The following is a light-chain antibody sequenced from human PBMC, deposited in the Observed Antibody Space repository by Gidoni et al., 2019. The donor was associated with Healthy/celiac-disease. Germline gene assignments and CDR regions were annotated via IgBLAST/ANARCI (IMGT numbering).Light chain of an antibody. J-gene: IGLJ1*01. CDR1: SSDVGGYNY. V-gene: IGLV2-14*01. CDR3: SSYTSSSTYV. CDR2: DVS. Sequence: QSALPHPASVSGSPGKSITISCTATSSDVGGYNYVSWYQQHPGKDPKLMIYDVSNRPSGVSNRFSGSKSGNTASLTISGLQAEDDADYYCSSYTSSSTYVFGTGTKVTVL.